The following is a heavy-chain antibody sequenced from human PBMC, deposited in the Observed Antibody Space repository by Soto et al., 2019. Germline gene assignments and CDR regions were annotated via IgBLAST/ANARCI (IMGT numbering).Heavy chain of an antibody. Sequence: LKISCKGSGYNFTTFWIGWVRQMPGKGLEWMGIIYPGDSETKYSPDFEGQVTISADRSTNTAYLQWRSLRASDTAMYYCARLGFPGAIYFDSWGLGTPVTVSS. V-gene: IGHV5-51*01. CDR1: GYNFTTFW. CDR2: IYPGDSET. CDR3: ARLGFPGAIYFDS. J-gene: IGHJ4*02.